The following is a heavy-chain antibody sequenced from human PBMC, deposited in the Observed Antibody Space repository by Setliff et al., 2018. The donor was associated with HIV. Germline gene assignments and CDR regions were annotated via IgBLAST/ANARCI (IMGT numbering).Heavy chain of an antibody. CDR2: ISYDGTVK. V-gene: IGHV3-30*03. J-gene: IGHJ6*03. CDR3: VRVGQSTITSLFYNYMDV. D-gene: IGHD1-1*01. CDR1: GFTFSRYG. Sequence: GGSLRLSCAASGFTFSRYGMHWVRQAPGKGLEWVALISYDGTVKNSADSVKGRFSISRDNSKNTLYLQMISLRPDDTAVYYCVRVGQSTITSLFYNYMDVWGKGTAVTVS.